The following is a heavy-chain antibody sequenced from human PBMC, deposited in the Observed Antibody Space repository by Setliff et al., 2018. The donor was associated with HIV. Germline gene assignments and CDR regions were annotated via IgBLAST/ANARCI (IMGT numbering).Heavy chain of an antibody. J-gene: IGHJ5*02. Sequence: PSETLSLTCAVYGGSFSGYYWSWIRQPPGKGLEWIGEINHSGSTNYNPSLKSRVTISVDTSKNQFSLKLSSVTAADTAVYYCARFERFPYYNFWSGFDPWGQGTLVNVSS. CDR3: ARFERFPYYNFWSGFDP. V-gene: IGHV4-34*01. CDR2: INHSGST. CDR1: GGSFSGYY. D-gene: IGHD3-3*01.